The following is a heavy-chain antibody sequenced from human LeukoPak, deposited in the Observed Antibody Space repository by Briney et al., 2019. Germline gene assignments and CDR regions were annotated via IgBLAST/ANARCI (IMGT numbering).Heavy chain of an antibody. V-gene: IGHV3-23*01. J-gene: IGHJ4*02. CDR2: ISGSGGST. Sequence: GGSLRLSCAASGFTFSSYAMSWVRQAPGKGLEWVSAISGSGGSTYYADSVKGRFTISRDNSKNTLYLQMNSLRAEDTAVYYCAKQDSSGYYSTSGCFDYWSQETLVTVSS. D-gene: IGHD3-22*01. CDR1: GFTFSSYA. CDR3: AKQDSSGYYSTSGCFDY.